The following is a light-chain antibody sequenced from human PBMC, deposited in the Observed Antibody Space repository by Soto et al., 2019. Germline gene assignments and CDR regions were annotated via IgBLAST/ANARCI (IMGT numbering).Light chain of an antibody. CDR1: SSDVGGYNY. V-gene: IGLV2-8*01. J-gene: IGLJ2*01. CDR2: EVT. CDR3: SSYACNINV. Sequence: QSALTQPPSASGSPGQSVTISYTGTSSDVGGYNYVSWYQQHPGKAPKLIIYEVTKRPSGVPDRFSGSKSGNTASLTVSGLQAEDEADYYCSSYACNINVFGGGTKVTGL.